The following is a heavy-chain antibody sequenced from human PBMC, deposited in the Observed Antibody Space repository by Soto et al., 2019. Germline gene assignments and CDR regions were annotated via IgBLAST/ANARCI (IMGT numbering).Heavy chain of an antibody. CDR2: IKKDGSEK. V-gene: IGHV3-7*01. Sequence: PGGSLRLSCAASGFSFSNAWMSWVRQAPGKGPEWVAKIKKDGSEKYYVDSVKGRFSISRDNAKNSMYLQMNRLRADDTAVYYCATNAYWGQGSLVTVSS. CDR3: ATNAY. CDR1: GFSFSNAW. J-gene: IGHJ4*02.